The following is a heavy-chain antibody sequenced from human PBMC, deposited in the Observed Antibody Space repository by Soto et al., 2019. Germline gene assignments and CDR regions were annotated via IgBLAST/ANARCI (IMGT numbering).Heavy chain of an antibody. J-gene: IGHJ3*02. CDR1: GYTFITSYY. D-gene: IGHD5-12*01. CDR2: INPTGTMT. V-gene: IGHV1-46*01. Sequence: GASVKVSCKASGYTFITSYYTHWVRQAPGQGLEWMGIINPTGTMTKYSERFQGRPTMTRDTSTSTDYMELSTLTSEDTAVYFCARDTGYDHDAFDIWGQGTMVTVSS. CDR3: ARDTGYDHDAFDI.